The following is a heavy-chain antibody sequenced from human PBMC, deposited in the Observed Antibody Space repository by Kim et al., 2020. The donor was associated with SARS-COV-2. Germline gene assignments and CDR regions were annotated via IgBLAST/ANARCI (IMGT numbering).Heavy chain of an antibody. J-gene: IGHJ5*02. Sequence: GNSASADSVKGRFSLSRDTSRNTVYLAMNSLRAEDAAVYYCVRGADGPFHPWGQGTLVTVSS. CDR2: GNS. CDR3: VRGADGPFHP. V-gene: IGHV3-53*01.